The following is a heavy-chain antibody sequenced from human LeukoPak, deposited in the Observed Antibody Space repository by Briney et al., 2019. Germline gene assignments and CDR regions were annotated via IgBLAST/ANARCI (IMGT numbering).Heavy chain of an antibody. CDR2: IYHSGST. CDR1: CGSISSGGYS. D-gene: IGHD3-3*01. CDR3: ARADESGYYDY. J-gene: IGHJ4*02. V-gene: IGHV4-30-2*01. Sequence: TASQTLSLTCAVSCGSISSGGYSWSWIRQPPGKGLEWIGYIYHSGSTYYNPSLKSRVTISVDRSKNQFSLKLSSVTAADTAVYYCARADESGYYDYWGQGTLVTASS.